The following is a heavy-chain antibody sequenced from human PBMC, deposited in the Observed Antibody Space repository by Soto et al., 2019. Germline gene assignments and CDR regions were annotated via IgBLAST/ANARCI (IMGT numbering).Heavy chain of an antibody. D-gene: IGHD2-2*01. V-gene: IGHV4-59*01. CDR3: ARYFCTSPTCYFFDY. Sequence: SETLSLTCAVSGGSISGYYWSWIRQPPGKGLEWIGYIYYTGSTNYNPSLKSRVTISIDTSKNQFSLKLSSVTAADTAVYYCARYFCTSPTCYFFDYWGQGTLVTVSS. CDR1: GGSISGYY. J-gene: IGHJ4*02. CDR2: IYYTGST.